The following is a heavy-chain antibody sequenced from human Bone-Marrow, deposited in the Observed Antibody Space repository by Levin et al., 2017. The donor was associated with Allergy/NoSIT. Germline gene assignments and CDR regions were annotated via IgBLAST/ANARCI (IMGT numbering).Heavy chain of an antibody. CDR2: ISTSSNYI. J-gene: IGHJ2*01. D-gene: IGHD2-21*02. Sequence: LSLTCAASGFTFSSYSMNWVRQAPGKGLEWVLSISTSSNYIYYADSVKGRFTFSRDNAKNSLFLQMDSLRAEDTAVYYGARGREGLCGGDCYPHWHFDLWGRGTLVTVSS. V-gene: IGHV3-21*01. CDR3: ARGREGLCGGDCYPHWHFDL. CDR1: GFTFSSYS.